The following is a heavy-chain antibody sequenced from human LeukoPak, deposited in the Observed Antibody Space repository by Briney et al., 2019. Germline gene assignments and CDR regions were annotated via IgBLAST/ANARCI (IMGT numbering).Heavy chain of an antibody. CDR2: INTNTGNP. CDR3: VRGRGEADYETFDFYYYMDV. J-gene: IGHJ6*03. V-gene: IGHV7-4-1*02. D-gene: IGHD4/OR15-4a*01. CDR1: GYTLTTYA. Sequence: ASVKVFCKASGYTLTTYAMNWVRQAPGQGLEGMGWINTNTGNPTYAQGFTGRFVFSFDTSFSTAYLQISSLKAEDSAVYYCVRGRGEADYETFDFYYYMDVWGKGTTVTVSS.